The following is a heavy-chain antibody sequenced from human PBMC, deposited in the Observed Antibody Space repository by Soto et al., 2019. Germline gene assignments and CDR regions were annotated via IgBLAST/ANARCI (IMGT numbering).Heavy chain of an antibody. V-gene: IGHV4-31*03. Sequence: QVQLQESGPGLVKPSQTLSLTCTVSGGSVSSGGYFWSWIRQHPGKGLEWIGYIYYSGSTYYNPSLKSRINISVDTSKNQFSLKLNSVTAADTAVYYCARVASMSSSWVDYWGQGTLVTVSS. D-gene: IGHD6-13*01. CDR3: ARVASMSSSWVDY. CDR1: GGSVSSGGYF. CDR2: IYYSGST. J-gene: IGHJ4*02.